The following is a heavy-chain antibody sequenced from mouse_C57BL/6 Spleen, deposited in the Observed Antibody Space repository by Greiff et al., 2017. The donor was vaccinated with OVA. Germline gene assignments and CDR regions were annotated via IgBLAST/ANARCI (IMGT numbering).Heavy chain of an antibody. J-gene: IGHJ2*01. CDR1: GFNIEDDY. CDR2: IDPENGDT. D-gene: IGHD2-1*01. CDR3: TTRGNYSFDY. Sequence: EVQLQQSGAELVRPGASVKLSCTASGFNIEDDYMHWVKQRPEQGLEWIGWIDPENGDTEYASKFQGKATITADTASNTAYLQLSSLTSEDTAVYYCTTRGNYSFDYWGQGTTLTVSS. V-gene: IGHV14-4*01.